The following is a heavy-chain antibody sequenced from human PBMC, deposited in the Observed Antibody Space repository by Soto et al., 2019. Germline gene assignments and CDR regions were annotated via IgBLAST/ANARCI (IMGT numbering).Heavy chain of an antibody. D-gene: IGHD4-17*01. V-gene: IGHV4-31*03. CDR1: GGSISSGGYY. CDR2: IYYSGST. CDR3: ARSPEATVTAFDY. Sequence: QVQLQESGPGLVKPSQTLPLTCTVSGGSISSGGYYWSWIRQHPGKGLEWFGYIYYSGSTYYNPSISSRVSISVDTSKNQFSLKLSSVTAADTAVYYCARSPEATVTAFDYWGQGTLVTVSS. J-gene: IGHJ4*02.